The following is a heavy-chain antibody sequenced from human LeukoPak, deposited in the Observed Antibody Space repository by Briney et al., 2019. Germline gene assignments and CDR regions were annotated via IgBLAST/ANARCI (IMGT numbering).Heavy chain of an antibody. CDR3: ARGPYSYDSSGAFDI. V-gene: IGHV4-34*01. D-gene: IGHD3-22*01. CDR1: GGSFSDYY. CDR2: ISSSGST. J-gene: IGHJ3*02. Sequence: PSETLSLTCAVYGGSFSDYYWTWIRQPPGKGLEWIGRISSSGSTNYNPSLKSRVTISVDTSKNQFSLKLSCVAAADTAVYFCARGPYSYDSSGAFDIWGQGTMVTVSS.